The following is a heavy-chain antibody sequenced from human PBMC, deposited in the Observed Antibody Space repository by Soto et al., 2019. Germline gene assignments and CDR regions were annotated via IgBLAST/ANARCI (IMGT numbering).Heavy chain of an antibody. V-gene: IGHV3-30*19. Sequence: QVQLVESGGGVVQPGTSLRLSCVGSGFTFRSYVIHWVRQAPGKGLEWVALTSYDGTNNYYGDPVKGRFTISRDNSKYTVHLQMDSLRLEDTSLYYCARWGTTGGLDVWGPGTLVSVSS. D-gene: IGHD3-16*01. CDR3: ARWGTTGGLDV. J-gene: IGHJ4*02. CDR2: TSYDGTNN. CDR1: GFTFRSYV.